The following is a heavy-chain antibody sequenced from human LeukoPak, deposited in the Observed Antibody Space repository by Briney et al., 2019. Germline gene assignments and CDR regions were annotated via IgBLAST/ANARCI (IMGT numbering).Heavy chain of an antibody. J-gene: IGHJ4*02. Sequence: GASVKVSCKASGYTVSSHGISWVRQAPGQGLEWMGWIGVYSGDTKYAQNFQGRVTTTADTPTSTAYMELTSLTSDDTAVYYCARDRGPYYYDSSGYRPFDYWGQGTLVTVSS. CDR3: ARDRGPYYYDSSGYRPFDY. D-gene: IGHD3-22*01. V-gene: IGHV1-18*01. CDR1: GYTVSSHG. CDR2: IGVYSGDT.